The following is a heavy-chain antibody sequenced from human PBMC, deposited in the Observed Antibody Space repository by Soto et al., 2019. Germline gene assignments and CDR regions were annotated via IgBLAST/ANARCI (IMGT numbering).Heavy chain of an antibody. Sequence: SETLSLTCAVYGGSFSGYYWSWIRQPPGKGLEWIGEINHSGSTNYNPSLKSRVTISVDTSKNQFSLKLSSVTAADTAVYYCARVDSHIAAASYNWFDPWGQGTLVTVSS. D-gene: IGHD6-13*01. J-gene: IGHJ5*02. CDR1: GGSFSGYY. V-gene: IGHV4-34*01. CDR2: INHSGST. CDR3: ARVDSHIAAASYNWFDP.